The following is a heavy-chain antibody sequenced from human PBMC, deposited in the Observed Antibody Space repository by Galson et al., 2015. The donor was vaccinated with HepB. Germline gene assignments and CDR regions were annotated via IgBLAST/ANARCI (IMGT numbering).Heavy chain of an antibody. D-gene: IGHD1-26*01. V-gene: IGHV3-11*06. CDR1: GFTFSDYY. CDR2: ISSSSSYT. CDR3: ARPSTDPYSGGAY. J-gene: IGHJ4*02. Sequence: SLRLSCAASGFTFSDYYMSWIRQAPGKGLEWVSYISSSSSYTNYADSVKGRFTISRDNAKNSLYLQMNSLRAEDTAVYYCARPSTDPYSGGAYWGQGTLVTVSS.